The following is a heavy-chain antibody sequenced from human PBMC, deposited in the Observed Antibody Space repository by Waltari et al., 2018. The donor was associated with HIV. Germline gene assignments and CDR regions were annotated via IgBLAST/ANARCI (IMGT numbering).Heavy chain of an antibody. CDR1: GFTFSSFW. D-gene: IGHD5-12*01. CDR2: MSREGRAT. CDR3: ARGVTVATITPFDQ. V-gene: IGHV3-74*01. J-gene: IGHJ4*02. Sequence: EVQLVESGGGLVQPGGSQRLSCEASGFTFSSFWMHWVRQLPGKGLELVERMSREGRATTYVDSVKGRFTVSRDNAKNTLSLQMNSLRAEDTAVYYCARGVTVATITPFDQWGQGTLVTVSS.